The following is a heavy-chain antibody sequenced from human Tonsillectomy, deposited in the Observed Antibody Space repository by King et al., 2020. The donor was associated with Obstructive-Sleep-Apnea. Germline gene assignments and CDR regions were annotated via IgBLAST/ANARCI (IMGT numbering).Heavy chain of an antibody. CDR3: ALTTPPADKAGTNYFDY. V-gene: IGHV4-59*08. Sequence: VQLQESGPGLVKPSETLSLTCTVSGGSISSYYWSWIRQPPGKGLEWIGYFYYTGNTNYNPSLKSRVTISVDTSKNQFSLKLSSVTAADTAVYYCALTTPPADKAGTNYFDYWGQGSLVTVSS. J-gene: IGHJ4*02. CDR2: FYYTGNT. CDR1: GGSISSYY. D-gene: IGHD3-22*01.